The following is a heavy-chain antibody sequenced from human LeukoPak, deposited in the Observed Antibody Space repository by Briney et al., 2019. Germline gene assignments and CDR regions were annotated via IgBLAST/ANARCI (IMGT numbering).Heavy chain of an antibody. D-gene: IGHD1-26*01. CDR2: ISSSSSYI. V-gene: IGHV3-21*01. J-gene: IGHJ4*02. Sequence: GGPLRLSCTAYGFTFSSYSMNWVRQAPGKGLEWVSSISSSSSYIYYADSVKGRFTISRDNAKNSLYLQMNSLRAEDTAVYYCARDSSGSHEARWGQGTLVTVSS. CDR3: ARDSSGSHEAR. CDR1: GFTFSSYS.